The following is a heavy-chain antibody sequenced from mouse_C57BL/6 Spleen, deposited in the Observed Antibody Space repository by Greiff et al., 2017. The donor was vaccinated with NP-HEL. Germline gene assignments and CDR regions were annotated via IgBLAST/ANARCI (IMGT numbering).Heavy chain of an antibody. V-gene: IGHV1-15*01. D-gene: IGHD1-1*01. CDR3: TRSFPYYGSSYDYAMDY. J-gene: IGHJ4*01. CDR1: GYTFTDYE. Sequence: VQLQQSGAELVRPGASVTLSCKASGYTFTDYEMHWVKQTPVHGLEWIGAIDPETGGTAYNQKFKGKAILTADKSSSTAYMELRSLTSEDSAVYYCTRSFPYYGSSYDYAMDYWGQGTSVTVSS. CDR2: IDPETGGT.